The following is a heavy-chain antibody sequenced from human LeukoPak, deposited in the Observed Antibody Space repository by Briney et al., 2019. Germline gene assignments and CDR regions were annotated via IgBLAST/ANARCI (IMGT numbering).Heavy chain of an antibody. J-gene: IGHJ4*02. CDR3: ATRITDSGSSHIDY. Sequence: SVKVSCKASGGTFSSYAISWVRQAPGQGLEWMGGIIPIFGTANYAQKFQGRVTITTDESTSTAYMELSSLRSENTAVYYCATRITDSGSSHIDYWGQGTLVTVSS. CDR2: IIPIFGTA. V-gene: IGHV1-69*05. D-gene: IGHD1-26*01. CDR1: GGTFSSYA.